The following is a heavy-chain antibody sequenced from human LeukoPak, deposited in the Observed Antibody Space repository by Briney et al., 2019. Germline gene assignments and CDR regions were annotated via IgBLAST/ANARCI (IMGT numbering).Heavy chain of an antibody. J-gene: IGHJ3*02. CDR3: ARGFYDFWSHDAFDI. V-gene: IGHV1-2*02. Sequence: GASVKVSCKASGYTFTGYYMHWVRQAPGQGLEWMGWINPNSGGTNYAQKFQGRVTMTRDTSISTAYMELSRLRSDDTAVYYCARGFYDFWSHDAFDIWGQGTMVTVSS. D-gene: IGHD3/OR15-3a*01. CDR1: GYTFTGYY. CDR2: INPNSGGT.